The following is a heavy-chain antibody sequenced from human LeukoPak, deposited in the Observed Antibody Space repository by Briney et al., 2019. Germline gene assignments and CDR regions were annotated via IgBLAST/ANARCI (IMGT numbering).Heavy chain of an antibody. CDR3: ATLNYGGKSNDAFDI. Sequence: SETLSLTCTVSGGSISTYYWTWIRQPPGKGLECIGYIYYGGSTNYNPSLKSRVTISADTSKNHFSLKVSAVTAADTAVYYCATLNYGGKSNDAFDIWGQGTMVTVSS. CDR2: IYYGGST. V-gene: IGHV4-59*01. CDR1: GGSISTYY. J-gene: IGHJ3*02. D-gene: IGHD4-23*01.